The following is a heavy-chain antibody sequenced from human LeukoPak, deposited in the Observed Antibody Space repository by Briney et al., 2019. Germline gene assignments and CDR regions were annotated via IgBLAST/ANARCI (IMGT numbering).Heavy chain of an antibody. CDR1: GFTFSDSA. V-gene: IGHV3-23*01. D-gene: IGHD6-25*01. CDR3: AKYMQRTAFDYFDY. Sequence: GGSLRLSCAASGFTFSDSAMSWVRQAPGKGLEWVSTISGSGGGTYYADSVKGRFTISRDNSKNTLYLQMNSLRAEDTAVFYCAKYMQRTAFDYFDYWGQGTLVTVSS. CDR2: ISGSGGGT. J-gene: IGHJ4*02.